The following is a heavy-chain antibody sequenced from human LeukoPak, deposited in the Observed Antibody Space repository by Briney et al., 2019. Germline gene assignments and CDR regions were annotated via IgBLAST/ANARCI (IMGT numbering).Heavy chain of an antibody. Sequence: GGSLRLSCAASGFTFSGFAMTWVRQAPGKGLEWVSSIGSDYKTHYSESVKGRFAISRDNSKSTLFLQMNSLRAEDTALYYCAKGLNYYVAMDVWGQGTAVTVSS. J-gene: IGHJ6*02. CDR2: IGSDYKT. CDR3: AKGLNYYVAMDV. CDR1: GFTFSGFA. D-gene: IGHD3-10*02. V-gene: IGHV3-23*01.